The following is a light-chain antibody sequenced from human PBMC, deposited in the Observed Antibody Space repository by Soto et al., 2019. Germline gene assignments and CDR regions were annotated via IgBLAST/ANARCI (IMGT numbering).Light chain of an antibody. Sequence: EIVLTQSPGTLSLSPGERATLSCRASQSVSSSYLAWYQQKPGQAPRLLIYGASSRATGIPDRFSGSGSGTDFTLTISTLEPEAFAVYYCQRYGSSPPWTVHQGPVVE. CDR1: QSVSSSY. CDR2: GAS. CDR3: QRYGSSPPWT. V-gene: IGKV3-20*01. J-gene: IGKJ1*01.